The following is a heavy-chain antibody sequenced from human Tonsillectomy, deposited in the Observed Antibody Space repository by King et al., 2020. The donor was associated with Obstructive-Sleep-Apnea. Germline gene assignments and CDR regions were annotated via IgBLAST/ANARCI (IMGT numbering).Heavy chain of an antibody. D-gene: IGHD3-10*01. Sequence: QLQESGPGLVKPSETLSLTCTVSGGSISSSTYYWGWIRQPPGKGLEWIGSIYYSGSTYYNPSLKSRVTISVDTSKNQFSLTLSSVTAADTAVYYCATSPTSLYYYGSGSPNYFDYWGQGTLVTVSS. V-gene: IGHV4-39*07. J-gene: IGHJ4*02. CDR1: GGSISSSTYY. CDR3: ATSPTSLYYYGSGSPNYFDY. CDR2: IYYSGST.